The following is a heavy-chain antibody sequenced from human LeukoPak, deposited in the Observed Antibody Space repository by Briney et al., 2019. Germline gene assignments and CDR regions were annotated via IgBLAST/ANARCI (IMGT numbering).Heavy chain of an antibody. CDR2: IIPIFGTA. CDR1: GGTFSSYA. V-gene: IGHV1-69*01. D-gene: IGHD6-19*01. CDR3: ARARSIAVAGTDFDY. Sequence: ASVKVSGKATGGTFSSYAISWVRQAPGQGLEWMGGIIPIFGTANYAQKFQGRVTITADESTSTAYMELSSLRSEDTAVYYCARARSIAVAGTDFDYWGQGTLVTVSS. J-gene: IGHJ4*02.